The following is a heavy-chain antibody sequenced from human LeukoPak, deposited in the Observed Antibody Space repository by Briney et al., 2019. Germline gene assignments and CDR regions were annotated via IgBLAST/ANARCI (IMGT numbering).Heavy chain of an antibody. V-gene: IGHV4-59*08. D-gene: IGHD3-16*01. CDR1: GGSISSYY. Sequence: SETLSLTCTVSGGSISSYYWSWIRQPPGKGLEWIGYIYYSGSTNYNPSLRSRVTISVDTSKNQFSLKLSSVTAADTAVYYCARHYTGEGWFDPWGQGTLVTVSS. CDR3: ARHYTGEGWFDP. J-gene: IGHJ5*02. CDR2: IYYSGST.